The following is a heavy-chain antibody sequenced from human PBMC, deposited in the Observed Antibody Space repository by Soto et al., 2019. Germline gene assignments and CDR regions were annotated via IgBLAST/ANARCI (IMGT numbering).Heavy chain of an antibody. CDR2: IYYSGST. V-gene: IGHV4-30-4*01. Sequence: PSETLSLTXTVSGGSISSGDYYWSWIRQPPGKGLEWIGYIYYSGSTYYNPSLKSRVTISVDTSKNQFSLKLSSVTAADTAVYYCARTPPVAGPIDCWGQGTLVTVSS. CDR3: ARTPPVAGPIDC. J-gene: IGHJ4*02. CDR1: GGSISSGDYY. D-gene: IGHD6-19*01.